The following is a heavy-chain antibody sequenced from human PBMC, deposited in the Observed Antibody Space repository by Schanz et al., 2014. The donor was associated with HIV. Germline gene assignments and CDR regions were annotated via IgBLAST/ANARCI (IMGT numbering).Heavy chain of an antibody. D-gene: IGHD1-26*01. CDR1: GFTLEDYA. CDR3: AKGIMGATEYYYGMDV. J-gene: IGHJ6*02. CDR2: MSWNRRRI. V-gene: IGHV3-9*01. Sequence: VQLVESGGGVVQPGRSLRLSCAASGFTLEDYAMHWVRQAPGKGLEWVSGMSWNRRRIGYGDAVKGRFTISRDNANNFVYLEMNGLRVEDTALYYCAKGIMGATEYYYGMDVWGQGTMVTVSS.